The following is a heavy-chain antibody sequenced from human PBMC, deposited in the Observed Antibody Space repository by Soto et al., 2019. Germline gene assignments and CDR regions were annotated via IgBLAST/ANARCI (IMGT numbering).Heavy chain of an antibody. CDR1: GYTFTGYY. Sequence: ASVKVSCKASGYTFTGYYMHWVRQAPGQGLEWMGWINPNSGGTNYAQKFQGWVTMTRDTSISTAYMELSRLRSDDTAVYYCARAVDTAMVNYYYYGMDVWGQGTTVTVS. D-gene: IGHD5-18*01. J-gene: IGHJ6*02. V-gene: IGHV1-2*04. CDR3: ARAVDTAMVNYYYYGMDV. CDR2: INPNSGGT.